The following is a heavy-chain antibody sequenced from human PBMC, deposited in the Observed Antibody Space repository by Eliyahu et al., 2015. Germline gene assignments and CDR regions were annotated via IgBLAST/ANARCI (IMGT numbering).Heavy chain of an antibody. CDR1: XXTVXSNY. J-gene: IGHJ5*02. CDR2: IYSGGRT. CDR3: ARGNLDDSSGWYSIDH. V-gene: IGHV3-53*01. D-gene: IGHD6-19*01. Sequence: EVQLVESGGGLIQPGXSXRLXCAASXXTVXSNYMNWVRQAPGKGLEWVSVIYSGGRTYYADSVKGRFTIYRENSRNTLYLQMYSLRAGDTAVYYCARGNLDDSSGWYSIDHWGQGTLVTVSS.